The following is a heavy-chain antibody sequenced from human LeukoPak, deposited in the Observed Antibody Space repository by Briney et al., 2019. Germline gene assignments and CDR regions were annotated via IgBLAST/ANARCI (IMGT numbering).Heavy chain of an antibody. CDR1: GDSVSSYY. V-gene: IGHV4-4*07. D-gene: IGHD3-16*01. CDR3: ARAPIGRHLDY. J-gene: IGHJ4*02. CDR2: IYTSGGT. Sequence: SETLSLTCTVSGDSVSSYYWSWIRQPAGKGLEWIGRIYTSGGTNYNPSLTSRVTISLDTSRNQFSLKVTSLTAADTAVYYCARAPIGRHLDYWGPGTLVTVSS.